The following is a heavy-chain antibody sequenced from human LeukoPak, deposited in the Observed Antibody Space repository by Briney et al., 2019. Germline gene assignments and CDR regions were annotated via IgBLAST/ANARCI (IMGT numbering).Heavy chain of an antibody. Sequence: GGSLRLSCAASGFTFSSYSMNWVRQAPGKGLEWVSSISSSSSYIYYADSVKGRFTISRDNAKNSLYLQMNSLRAEDTAVYYCARDVPRSSESYYNYWGQGTLVTVSS. J-gene: IGHJ4*02. V-gene: IGHV3-21*01. CDR2: ISSSSSYI. CDR3: ARDVPRSSESYYNY. CDR1: GFTFSSYS. D-gene: IGHD3-10*01.